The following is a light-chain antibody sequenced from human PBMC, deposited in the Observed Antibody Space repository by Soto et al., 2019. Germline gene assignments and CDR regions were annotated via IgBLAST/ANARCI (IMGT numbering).Light chain of an antibody. J-gene: IGLJ1*01. V-gene: IGLV2-14*01. CDR2: EVT. CDR1: SGDIGSYNR. Sequence: QYALTQPASVSGSPGQSITISCTGTSGDIGSYNRVSWYQQHPGKAPKLIIYEVTDRPSGVSNRFSGSKSGNTASLTISGLQAEDEAEYYCSSYTNINTRACVFGTGTKLTV. CDR3: SSYTNINTRACV.